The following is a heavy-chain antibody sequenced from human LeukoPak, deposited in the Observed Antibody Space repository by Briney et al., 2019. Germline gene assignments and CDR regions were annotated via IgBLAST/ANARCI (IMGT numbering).Heavy chain of an antibody. D-gene: IGHD2-8*01. CDR3: ARDHNVADV. V-gene: IGHV3-7*01. CDR2: LNQDGSVQ. J-gene: IGHJ3*01. Sequence: QPGGSLRLSCEASGFTFSHYWMTWYRQPPGKGLEWVANLNQDGSVQDYGDSVRGRFTISRDNAKNSVYIQMSSLRVEDTAMYYCARDHNVADVWGQGTMVTVSS. CDR1: GFTFSHYW.